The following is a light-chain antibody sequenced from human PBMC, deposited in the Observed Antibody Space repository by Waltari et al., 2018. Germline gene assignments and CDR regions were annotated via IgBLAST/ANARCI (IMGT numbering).Light chain of an antibody. CDR2: RSD. CDR1: RPNIGSNH. J-gene: IGLJ1*01. CDR3: AAWDDSLSGGV. Sequence: QSVLTQPPSASGTSGQRVTISCSGSRPNIGSNHVYWYQQLPGAAPKVLIYRSDQRPSGVPYRFSGSKFASSASLTISGLRSDDEADYYCAAWDDSLSGGVFGTGTRVTVL. V-gene: IGLV1-47*01.